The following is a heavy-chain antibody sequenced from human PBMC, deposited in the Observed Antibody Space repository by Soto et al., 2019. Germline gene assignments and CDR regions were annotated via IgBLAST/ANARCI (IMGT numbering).Heavy chain of an antibody. V-gene: IGHV1-18*01. Sequence: GASVKVSCKASGYTFTSYGISWVRQAPGQGLEWMGWISAYNGNTNYAQKLQGRVTMTTDTSTSTAYMELRSLRSDDTAVYYCARDGERGALSAYDAFDIWGQGTMVTVSS. CDR2: ISAYNGNT. CDR3: ARDGERGALSAYDAFDI. CDR1: GYTFTSYG. D-gene: IGHD1-26*01. J-gene: IGHJ3*02.